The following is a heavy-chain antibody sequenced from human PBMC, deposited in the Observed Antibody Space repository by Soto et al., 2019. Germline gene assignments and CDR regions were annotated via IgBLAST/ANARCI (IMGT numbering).Heavy chain of an antibody. D-gene: IGHD2-15*01. CDR1: GGSISSYY. V-gene: IGHV4-59*01. CDR2: IYYSGST. Sequence: SETLSLTCTVSGGSISSYYWSWIRQPPGKGLEWIGYIYYSGSTNYNPSLKSRVTISVDTSKNQFSLKLSSVTAADTAVYYCARDFCSGGSCHDYWGQGTLVTVSS. CDR3: ARDFCSGGSCHDY. J-gene: IGHJ4*02.